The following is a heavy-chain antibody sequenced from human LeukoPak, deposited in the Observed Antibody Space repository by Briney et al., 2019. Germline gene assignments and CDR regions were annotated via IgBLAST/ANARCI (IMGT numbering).Heavy chain of an antibody. V-gene: IGHV3-21*01. J-gene: IGHJ6*03. CDR2: ISSGSYHI. CDR3: XRXFTXGNSYYFYYMDV. D-gene: IGHD4-23*01. CDR1: GFTFXSYS. Sequence: XXAXGFTFXSYSMNWVRQAPGKGLEWVSSISSGSYHIYYADAVKGRFTISRDNAKNSLYLQMNSLRAEDTAVYYCXRXFTXGNSYYFYYMDVWGKGTTVTVSS.